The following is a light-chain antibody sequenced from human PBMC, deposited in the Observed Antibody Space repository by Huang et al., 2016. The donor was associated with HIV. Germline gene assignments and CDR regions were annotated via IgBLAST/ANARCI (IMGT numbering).Light chain of an antibody. CDR3: QQYSVSPWT. CDR1: QNVTNDY. V-gene: IGKV3-20*01. Sequence: EIVLTQSPDTLSLSPGERGAISCRASQNVTNDYLAWYQQKSGQAPRLLICGSSGRATGVPVRFGGRGAGAEFILTIDRLEPEEFASYYCQQYSVSPWTFGPGTKLEVK. CDR2: GSS. J-gene: IGKJ1*01.